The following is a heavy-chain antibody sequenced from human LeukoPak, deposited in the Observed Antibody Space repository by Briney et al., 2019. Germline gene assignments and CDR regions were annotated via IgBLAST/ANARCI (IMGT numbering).Heavy chain of an antibody. Sequence: SETLSLTCAIYGGSFSGYYWNWIRQSPGKGLEWIGEINHSGSTNYNPSLKSRVTISVDTSKNQFSLKLSSMTAADTAVYYCARCPCSGDSCYFGIRAFDVWGQGTMVTVSS. V-gene: IGHV4-34*01. J-gene: IGHJ3*01. D-gene: IGHD2-15*01. CDR1: GGSFSGYY. CDR2: INHSGST. CDR3: ARCPCSGDSCYFGIRAFDV.